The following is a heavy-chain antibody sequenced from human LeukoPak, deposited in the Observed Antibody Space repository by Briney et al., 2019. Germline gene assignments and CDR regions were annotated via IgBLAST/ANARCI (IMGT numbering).Heavy chain of an antibody. Sequence: SETLSLTCTVSGGSISSSSYYWGWIRQPPGKGLEWLGSIYYSGSTYYNPSLKSRVTISLHTSKNQFSLKLSSVTAADTAVYYCARRRFVRGPDVENPFDYWGQGTLVTVSS. D-gene: IGHD2-8*01. V-gene: IGHV4-39*01. CDR1: GGSISSSSYY. J-gene: IGHJ4*02. CDR3: ARRRFVRGPDVENPFDY. CDR2: IYYSGST.